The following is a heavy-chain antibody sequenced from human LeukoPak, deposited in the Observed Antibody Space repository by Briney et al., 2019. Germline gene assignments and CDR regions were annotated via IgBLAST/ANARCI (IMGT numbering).Heavy chain of an antibody. D-gene: IGHD3-22*01. CDR1: XFTFSSYA. V-gene: IGHV3-30*01. Sequence: GXSLRLSCXASXFTFSSYAMHWVRQAPGKGLEWVAVISYDGSNKYYADSVKGRFTISRDNSKNTLYLQMNSLRAEDTAVYYCARDTYYYDSSDAFDIWGQGTMVTVSS. J-gene: IGHJ3*02. CDR2: ISYDGSNK. CDR3: ARDTYYYDSSDAFDI.